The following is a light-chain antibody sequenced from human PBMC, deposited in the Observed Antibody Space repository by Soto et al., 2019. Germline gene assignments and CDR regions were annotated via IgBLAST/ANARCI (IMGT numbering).Light chain of an antibody. Sequence: QSALTQPASLSGSPGQSITISCTGTSSDIGAYDYVSWFQQHPGKAPKLMISEVNNRPSGVSNRFSGSKSGNTAYLTISGLQVEDEAEYFGFSFPTPSTFVFGTGTKLTAL. V-gene: IGLV2-14*01. J-gene: IGLJ1*01. CDR2: EVN. CDR3: FSFPTPSTFV. CDR1: SSDIGAYDY.